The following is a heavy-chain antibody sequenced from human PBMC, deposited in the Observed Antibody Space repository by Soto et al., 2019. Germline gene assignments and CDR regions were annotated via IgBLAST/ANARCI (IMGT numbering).Heavy chain of an antibody. D-gene: IGHD1-20*01. Sequence: GGSLRLSCVASGFVFKNYEMNWVRQAPGKGLEWISYISNSGNTIYVADSMRGRFTISRDNTKNSLFLQMNSLRADDTAVYYCARDIDNRDYYYGLDVWGQGTTVTVSS. CDR2: ISNSGNTI. CDR1: GFVFKNYE. CDR3: ARDIDNRDYYYGLDV. V-gene: IGHV3-48*03. J-gene: IGHJ6*02.